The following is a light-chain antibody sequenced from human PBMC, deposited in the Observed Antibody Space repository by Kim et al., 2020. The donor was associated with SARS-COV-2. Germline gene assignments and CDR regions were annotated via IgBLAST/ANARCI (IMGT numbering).Light chain of an antibody. J-gene: IGKJ2*01. CDR2: GAS. Sequence: IRMTQSPSSLSASAGDRVTITCQATQAIINYVNWYHQKPGKAPKLLIYGASHLQTGVPSRFSGSASGTDFTLTITSLQPEDIGTYYCKQYDNLPYSFGQGTKLEI. V-gene: IGKV1-33*01. CDR3: KQYDNLPYS. CDR1: QAIINY.